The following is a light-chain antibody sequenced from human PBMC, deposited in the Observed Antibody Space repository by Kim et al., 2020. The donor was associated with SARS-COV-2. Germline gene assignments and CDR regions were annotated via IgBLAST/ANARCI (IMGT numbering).Light chain of an antibody. CDR3: QQYYSPPLS. J-gene: IGKJ4*01. Sequence: ASVGDGLTLTCRAGQGISNSLAWYQQTPEKAPKLLLSATSKLERGVPSRFSGSGSGTTYTLTINSLQPEDFATYYCQQYYSPPLSFGGGTKVDIK. V-gene: IGKV1-NL1*01. CDR1: QGISNS. CDR2: ATS.